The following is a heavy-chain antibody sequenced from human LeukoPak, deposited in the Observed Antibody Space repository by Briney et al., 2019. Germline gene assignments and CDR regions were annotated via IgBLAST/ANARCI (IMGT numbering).Heavy chain of an antibody. CDR1: GGSFSGCY. D-gene: IGHD3-10*01. V-gene: IGHV4-34*01. CDR2: INHSGGT. CDR3: ASYYYGSGSGGAFDI. Sequence: PSETLSLTCAVYGGSFSGCYWSWIRQPPGKGLEWIGEINHSGGTNYNPSLKSRVTISVDTSKNQFSLKLSSVTAADTAVYYCASYYYGSGSGGAFDIWGQGTMVTVSS. J-gene: IGHJ3*02.